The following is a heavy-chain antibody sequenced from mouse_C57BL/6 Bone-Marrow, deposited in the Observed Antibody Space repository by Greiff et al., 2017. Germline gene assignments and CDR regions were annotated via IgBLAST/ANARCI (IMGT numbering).Heavy chain of an antibody. CDR1: GYTFTDYT. Sequence: EVQLKESGPELVKPGASVKISCKTSGYTFTDYTMHWVKQSHGKSLEWIGGINPNNGYTNYNQKFKGKATWTVDKSSSTAYMELRSLTSEDYAVYYCARENYAGSTSWFDYWGQGTLVTVSA. V-gene: IGHV1-18*01. CDR3: ARENYAGSTSWFDY. J-gene: IGHJ3*01. D-gene: IGHD1-1*01. CDR2: INPNNGYT.